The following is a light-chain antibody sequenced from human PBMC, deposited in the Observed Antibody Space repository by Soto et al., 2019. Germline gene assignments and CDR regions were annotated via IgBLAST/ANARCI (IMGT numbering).Light chain of an antibody. CDR2: GAS. CDR1: QSVSSN. J-gene: IGKJ5*01. CDR3: QQYNNWPPVT. Sequence: EIVMTQSPATLSVSPGERATLSCRASQSVSSNLAGYQQKPGQAPRVLIYGASTRATGIPARFSGSGSGTEFTLTISSLQSEDFAVYYCQQYNNWPPVTFGQGTRLEIK. V-gene: IGKV3-15*01.